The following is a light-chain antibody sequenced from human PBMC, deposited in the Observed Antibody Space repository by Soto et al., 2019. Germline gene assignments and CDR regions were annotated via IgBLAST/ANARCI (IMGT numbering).Light chain of an antibody. V-gene: IGLV2-14*01. CDR3: CSYTTSSTYV. CDR1: SSDIGAYNY. J-gene: IGLJ1*01. Sequence: QSVLTQPASVSGSPGQSITISCTGTSSDIGAYNYVSWFQQHPGKAPKLMIYDVRNRPSGVSNRFSGSKSGNTASLIISGLQAEDDADYYCCSYTTSSTYVFGTGTKVTVL. CDR2: DVR.